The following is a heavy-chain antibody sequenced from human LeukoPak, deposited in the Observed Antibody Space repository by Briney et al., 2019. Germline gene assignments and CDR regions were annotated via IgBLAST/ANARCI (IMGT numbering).Heavy chain of an antibody. Sequence: PSETLSLTCTVSGGSISSSSYYRGWIRQPPGKGLEWIGSIYYSGSTYYNPSLKSRVTISVDTSKNQFSLKLSSVTAADTAVYYCARLGYYDFWIDYWGQGTLVTVSS. CDR1: GGSISSSSYY. D-gene: IGHD3-3*01. CDR3: ARLGYYDFWIDY. J-gene: IGHJ4*02. CDR2: IYYSGST. V-gene: IGHV4-39*01.